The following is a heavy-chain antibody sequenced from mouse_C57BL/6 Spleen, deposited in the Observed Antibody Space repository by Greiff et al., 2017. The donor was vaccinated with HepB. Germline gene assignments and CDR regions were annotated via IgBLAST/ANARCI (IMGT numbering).Heavy chain of an antibody. V-gene: IGHV3-6*01. Sequence: VQLKESGPGLVKPSQSLSLTCSVTGYSITSGYYWNWIRQFPGNKLEWMGYISYDGSNNYNPSLKNRISITRDTSKNQFFLKLNSVTTEDTATYYCARRGYYGSSYEAMDYWGQGTSVTVSS. CDR1: GYSITSGYY. CDR2: ISYDGSN. CDR3: ARRGYYGSSYEAMDY. J-gene: IGHJ4*01. D-gene: IGHD1-1*01.